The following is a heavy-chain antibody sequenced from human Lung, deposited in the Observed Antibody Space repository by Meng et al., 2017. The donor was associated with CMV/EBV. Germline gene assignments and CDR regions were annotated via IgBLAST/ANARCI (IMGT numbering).Heavy chain of an antibody. V-gene: IGHV3-23*01. CDR2: ISGSDSST. D-gene: IGHD3-9*01. CDR3: AKGTGAAIYYFDY. J-gene: IGHJ4*02. Sequence: GGSPRLXCAASGFTFSSYVMTWVRQAPGKGLEWVSSISGSDSSTNYADSVKGRFTISRDNSKNTLYVQMNSLTAEDTAVYYCAKGTGAAIYYFDYWVQGTXVTVSS. CDR1: GFTFSSYV.